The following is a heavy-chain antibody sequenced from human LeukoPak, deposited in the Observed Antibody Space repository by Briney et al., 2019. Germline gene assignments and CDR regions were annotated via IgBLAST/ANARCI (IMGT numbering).Heavy chain of an antibody. Sequence: PGGSLRLSCAASGFPFSSYWTSWVRQAPGKGLEWVANIKPDGSEKSYVDSVKGRFTISRDNAKNSLYLQMNSLRAEDTAVYYCARGQMVGYWGQGTLVTVSS. CDR2: IKPDGSEK. CDR1: GFPFSSYW. D-gene: IGHD2-15*01. CDR3: ARGQMVGY. V-gene: IGHV3-7*05. J-gene: IGHJ4*02.